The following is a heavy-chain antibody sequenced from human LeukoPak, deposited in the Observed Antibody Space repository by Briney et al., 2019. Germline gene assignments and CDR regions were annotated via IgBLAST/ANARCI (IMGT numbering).Heavy chain of an antibody. V-gene: IGHV3-23*01. CDR2: ISASGGNT. Sequence: GGSLRLSCAASGFTFSSYGMSWVRQAPGKGLDWVSAISASGGNTYYADSVKGRFTISRDNSKNTLYLQMNRLRAEDTAVYYCARGWFGSQYYFDYWGQGTLVTVSS. CDR3: ARGWFGSQYYFDY. CDR1: GFTFSSYG. D-gene: IGHD3-10*01. J-gene: IGHJ4*02.